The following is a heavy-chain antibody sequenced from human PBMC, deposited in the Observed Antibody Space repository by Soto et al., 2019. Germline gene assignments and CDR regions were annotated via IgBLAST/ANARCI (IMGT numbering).Heavy chain of an antibody. CDR3: VREVIAVFGSTRWFEP. D-gene: IGHD6-19*01. Sequence: GGSLRLSGAVSGVTFRDYWIHWVRQVPWKGLLWVSRIGPDGTSTKYADSVKGRFTISRSNPENTLYLQMNSLRAEDTGVYYCVREVIAVFGSTRWFEPCGQGTLVTFCS. J-gene: IGHJ5*02. CDR1: GVTFRDYW. CDR2: IGPDGTST. V-gene: IGHV3-74*01.